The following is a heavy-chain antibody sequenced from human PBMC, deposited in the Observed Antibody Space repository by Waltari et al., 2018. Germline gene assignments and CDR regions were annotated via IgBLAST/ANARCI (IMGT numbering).Heavy chain of an antibody. Sequence: QIQLVQSGAEVKKPGSSVKVTCKASGYTFSRYGSPWVRQAPGQGLEWMGSISAYNGNTNYAQKVQGRVTMTTDTSTSTAQMELRSLTSDDTAVYYCARDDRSCGGDCYFLDHWGQGTLVTVSS. CDR3: ARDDRSCGGDCYFLDH. D-gene: IGHD2-21*02. CDR2: ISAYNGNT. V-gene: IGHV1-18*01. J-gene: IGHJ4*02. CDR1: GYTFSRYG.